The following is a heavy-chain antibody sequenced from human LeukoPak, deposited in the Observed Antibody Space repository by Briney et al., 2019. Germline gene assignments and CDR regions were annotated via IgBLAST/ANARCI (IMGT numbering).Heavy chain of an antibody. CDR1: GYTLTELS. V-gene: IGHV1-24*01. D-gene: IGHD2-15*01. J-gene: IGHJ3*02. CDR2: FDPEDGET. Sequence: ASVKVSCKVSGYTLTELSVHWVRQAPGKGLEWMGGFDPEDGETIYAQKFQGRVTMTEDTSTDTAYMELSSLRSEDTAVYYCATPTVVVVAASRAFDIWGQGTMVTVSS. CDR3: ATPTVVVVAASRAFDI.